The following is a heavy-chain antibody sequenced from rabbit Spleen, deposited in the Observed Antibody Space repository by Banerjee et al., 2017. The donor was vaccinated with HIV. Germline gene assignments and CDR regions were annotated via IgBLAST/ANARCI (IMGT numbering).Heavy chain of an antibody. CDR3: ATGYTATSYYNL. Sequence: QEQLEESGGGLVQPGGSLKLSCKASGFDFSRTGVSWVRQAPGKGLEWIACIYAGSSGSTYYASWAKGRFTISKTSSTTVTLQMTSLTAADTATYFCATGYTATSYYNLWGPGTLVTVS. J-gene: IGHJ4*01. CDR2: IYAGSSGST. V-gene: IGHV1S45*01. D-gene: IGHD8-1*01. CDR1: GFDFSRTG.